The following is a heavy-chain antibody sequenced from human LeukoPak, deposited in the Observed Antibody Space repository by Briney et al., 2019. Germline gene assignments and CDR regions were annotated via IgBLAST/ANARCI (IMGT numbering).Heavy chain of an antibody. J-gene: IGHJ4*02. CDR2: ISGSGGST. V-gene: IGHV3-23*01. D-gene: IGHD3-10*01. CDR1: GFTFSSYA. Sequence: GGSLRLSCVASGFTFSSYAMAWVRQAPGKGLEWVSAISGSGGSTYYADSVKGRFTISRDNSKNTLYLQMNSLRAEDTAIYYCAKLPIREVRGVIRGGFDYWGQGTLVTVSS. CDR3: AKLPIREVRGVIRGGFDY.